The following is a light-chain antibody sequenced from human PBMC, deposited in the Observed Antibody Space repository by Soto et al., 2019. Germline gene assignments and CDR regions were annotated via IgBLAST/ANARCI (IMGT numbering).Light chain of an antibody. CDR2: EVS. V-gene: IGLV2-23*02. J-gene: IGLJ1*01. CDR1: SSDVGSYNL. Sequence: QLVLTQPASVSGSPGQSITISCTGTSSDVGSYNLVSWYQQHPGKAPKLMIYEVSKRPSGVSNRFSGSKSGNTASLTISGLQAEDEADYYCCSYAGSSTPHYVFGTGTKLTVL. CDR3: CSYAGSSTPHYV.